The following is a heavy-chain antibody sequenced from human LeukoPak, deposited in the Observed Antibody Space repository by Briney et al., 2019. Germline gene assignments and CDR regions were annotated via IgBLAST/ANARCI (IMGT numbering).Heavy chain of an antibody. CDR1: GFTFSSYA. D-gene: IGHD3-10*01. CDR3: ARDSAGNQYSSGNFDL. J-gene: IGHJ4*02. CDR2: LYAGGES. V-gene: IGHV3-23*03. Sequence: GGSLRLSCAASGFTFSSYAMSWVRQAPGKGLEWVSVLYAGGESYYADSVLGRFTISRDNSNNTVFLEMNSLTADDTAVYFCARDSAGNQYSSGNFDLWGQGTLVTVSS.